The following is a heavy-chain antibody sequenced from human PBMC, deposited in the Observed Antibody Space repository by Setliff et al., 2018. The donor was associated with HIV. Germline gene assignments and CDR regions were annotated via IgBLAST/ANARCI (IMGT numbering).Heavy chain of an antibody. D-gene: IGHD4-4*01. CDR3: AKTQTVITVYGPFDS. J-gene: IGHJ4*02. CDR2: ISGSGDIT. V-gene: IGHV3-23*01. CDR1: GFSFRSYA. Sequence: GESLKISCAASGFSFRSYAVSWVHQAPGKGLEWVSVISGSGDITYYRESVKGRFTVSRDNSNNTVYLQMNSLRAEDTAMYYCAKTQTVITVYGPFDSWGQGTQVTVSS.